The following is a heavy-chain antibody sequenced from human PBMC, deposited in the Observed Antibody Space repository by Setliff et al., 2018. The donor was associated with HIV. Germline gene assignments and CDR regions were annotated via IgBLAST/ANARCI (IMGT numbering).Heavy chain of an antibody. CDR2: IDWDDAK. D-gene: IGHD3-10*01. V-gene: IGHV2-70*11. CDR3: ARGSESLTYFDD. Sequence: SGPTLVNPTQTLTLTCTFSGFSLSPRGMSVSWIRQPPGKALEWLARIDWDDAKYYSTSLKTRLTISKDTSKNQVVLTMTNMDPVDTATYYCARGSESLTYFDDLGPGTLVTVSS. CDR1: GFSLSPRGMS. J-gene: IGHJ4*02.